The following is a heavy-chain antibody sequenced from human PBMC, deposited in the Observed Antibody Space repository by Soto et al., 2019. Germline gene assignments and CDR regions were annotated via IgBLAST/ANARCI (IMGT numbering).Heavy chain of an antibody. V-gene: IGHV4-61*01. CDR1: GGSVSSGNYF. J-gene: IGHJ2*01. CDR2: VYFSGST. Sequence: QVQLQESGPGLVKPSETLSLTCTVSGGSVSSGNYFWSWIRQPPGKDLEWIAYVYFSGSTNYNPSLTSRVTRSLDTSKNQSSLKLSSVTAADTAMYYCARLPRARHADPRRPLGYFDLWGRGTLVTVSS. CDR3: ARLPRARHADPRRPLGYFDL.